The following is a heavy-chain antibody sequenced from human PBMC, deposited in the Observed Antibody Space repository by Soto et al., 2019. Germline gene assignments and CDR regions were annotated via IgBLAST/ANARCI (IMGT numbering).Heavy chain of an antibody. D-gene: IGHD4-17*01. CDR2: IYYSGST. J-gene: IGHJ5*02. CDR3: ARHHVDYGDPNWFDP. V-gene: IGHV4-39*01. CDR1: GGSISSSSYY. Sequence: QLQLQESGPGLVKPSETLSLTCTVSGGSISSSSYYWGWIRQPPGKGLEWIGSIYYSGSTYYNPSLKSRVTISVDTSNNQFSLKLSSVTAADTAVYYCARHHVDYGDPNWFDPWGQGTLVTVSS.